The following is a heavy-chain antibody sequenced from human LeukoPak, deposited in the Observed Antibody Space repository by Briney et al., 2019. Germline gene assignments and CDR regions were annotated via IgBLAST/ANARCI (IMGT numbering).Heavy chain of an antibody. J-gene: IGHJ4*02. CDR3: ARVDSGAYHFDY. Sequence: SGPALVKPTQTHTLTCTFSGFSLSTSGMCVSWIRQPPGKALEWLARIDWDDDKYYSTSLKTRLTISKDTSKNQVVLTMTNMDPVDTATYYCARVDSGAYHFDYWGQGTLVTVSS. CDR1: GFSLSTSGMC. CDR2: IDWDDDK. V-gene: IGHV2-70*11. D-gene: IGHD3-22*01.